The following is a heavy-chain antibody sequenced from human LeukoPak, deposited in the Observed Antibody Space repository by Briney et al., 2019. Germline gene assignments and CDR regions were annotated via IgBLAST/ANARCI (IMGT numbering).Heavy chain of an antibody. CDR1: GFTFGDYA. Sequence: GGSLRLSCTASGFTFGDYAMSWLRQAPGKGLEWVGFIRSKAYGGTTEYAASVKGRFTISRDDSKSIAYLQMNSLKTEDTAVYYCTRAPYYYYDSSGYYVDYRGQGTLVTVSS. J-gene: IGHJ4*02. D-gene: IGHD3-22*01. CDR2: IRSKAYGGTT. V-gene: IGHV3-49*03. CDR3: TRAPYYYYDSSGYYVDY.